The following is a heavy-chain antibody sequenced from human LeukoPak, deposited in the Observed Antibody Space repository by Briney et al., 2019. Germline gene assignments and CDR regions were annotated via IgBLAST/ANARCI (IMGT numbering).Heavy chain of an antibody. CDR1: GFTFSGYA. D-gene: IGHD3-22*01. V-gene: IGHV3-30-3*01. CDR2: ISYDGSNK. Sequence: PGGSLRLSCAASGFTFSGYAMHWVRQAPGKGLEWVAVISYDGSNKYYADSVKGRFTISRDNSKNTLYLQMNSLRAEDTAVYYCAKGERNYYDTLTAFDIWGQGTMVIVSS. CDR3: AKGERNYYDTLTAFDI. J-gene: IGHJ3*02.